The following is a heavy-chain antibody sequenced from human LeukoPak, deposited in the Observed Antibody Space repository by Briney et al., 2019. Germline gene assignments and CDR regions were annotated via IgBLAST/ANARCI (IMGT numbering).Heavy chain of an antibody. D-gene: IGHD6-19*01. CDR3: VRDVGWFRFDY. Sequence: PGGSLRLSCAASGLFFSDYWMTWVRQAPGKGLEWVANIKEDGSAKYYMDSVKGRFSISRDNAKNSLSLLMNSLSAEDTAVYYCVRDVGWFRFDYWGQGALVTVSS. CDR2: IKEDGSAK. J-gene: IGHJ4*02. V-gene: IGHV3-7*03. CDR1: GLFFSDYW.